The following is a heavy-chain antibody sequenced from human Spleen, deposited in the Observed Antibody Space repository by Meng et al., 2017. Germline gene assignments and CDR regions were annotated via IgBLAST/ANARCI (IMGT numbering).Heavy chain of an antibody. J-gene: IGHJ3*02. CDR3: TRGRDYGGNSGAFDI. CDR1: GYSFTSYW. D-gene: IGHD4-23*01. Sequence: GESLKISCKGSGYSFTSYWIGWVRQMPGKGLEWMGIIYPGDSDTRYSPSFQGQVTISADKSISTAYLQWSSLKASDTAMYYCTRGRDYGGNSGAFDIWGQGTMVTVSS. CDR2: IYPGDSDT. V-gene: IGHV5-51*01.